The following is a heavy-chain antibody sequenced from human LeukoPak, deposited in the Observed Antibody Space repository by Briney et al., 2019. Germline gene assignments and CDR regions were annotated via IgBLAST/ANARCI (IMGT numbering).Heavy chain of an antibody. CDR1: GVSISSGDYY. D-gene: IGHD6-13*01. Sequence: SQTLSLTCTVSGVSISSGDYYWSWLRQPPGKGLEWIGEIYHSGSTNYNPSLKSRVTISLDKSKNQFSLKLSSVTAADTAVYYCATTAAAGTRLAWFDPWGQGTLVTVSS. CDR3: ATTAAAGTRLAWFDP. J-gene: IGHJ5*02. V-gene: IGHV4-30-2*01. CDR2: IYHSGST.